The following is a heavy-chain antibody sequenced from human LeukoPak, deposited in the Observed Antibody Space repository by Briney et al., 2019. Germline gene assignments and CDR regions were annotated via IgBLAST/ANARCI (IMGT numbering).Heavy chain of an antibody. D-gene: IGHD3-16*01. CDR1: GFTFSTYW. J-gene: IGHJ4*02. Sequence: PGGSLRLSCTASGFTFSTYWMSWVRQAPGKGLEWVANTREDGSEKYYVDSVKGRFTISRDNAKNSLYLQMNSLRAEDTAVYYCARVGVGGFYFDYWGQGTLVTVSS. CDR3: ARVGVGGFYFDY. CDR2: TREDGSEK. V-gene: IGHV3-7*01.